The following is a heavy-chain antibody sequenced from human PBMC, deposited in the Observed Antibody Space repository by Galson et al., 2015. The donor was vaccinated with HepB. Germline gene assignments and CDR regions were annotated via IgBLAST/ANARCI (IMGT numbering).Heavy chain of an antibody. D-gene: IGHD3-3*01. CDR2: IDPSDSYT. J-gene: IGHJ4*02. V-gene: IGHV5-10-1*01. CDR1: GYSFTSYW. Sequence: QSGAEVKKPGESLRISCKGSGYSFTSYWISWVRQMPGKGLEWMGRIDPSDSYTNYSPSFQGHVTISADKSISTAYLQWSSLKASDTAMYYCARQGSDDFWSGYYEGDYWGQGTLVTVSS. CDR3: ARQGSDDFWSGYYEGDY.